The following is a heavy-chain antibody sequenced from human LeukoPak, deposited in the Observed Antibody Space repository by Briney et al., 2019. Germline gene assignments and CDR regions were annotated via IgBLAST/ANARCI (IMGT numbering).Heavy chain of an antibody. Sequence: PGGSLRLSCAASGFTVSSNYMSWVRQAPGKGLEWVSVIYSGGSTYYADSVKGRFTISRHNSKNTLYLQMNSLRAEDTAVYYCAKAKVDTAMELFYYWGQGTLVTVSS. V-gene: IGHV3-53*04. D-gene: IGHD5-18*01. CDR2: IYSGGST. CDR1: GFTVSSNY. J-gene: IGHJ4*02. CDR3: AKAKVDTAMELFYY.